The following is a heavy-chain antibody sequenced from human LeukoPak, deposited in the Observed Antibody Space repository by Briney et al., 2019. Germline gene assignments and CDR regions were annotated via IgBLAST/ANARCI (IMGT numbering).Heavy chain of an antibody. V-gene: IGHV3-7*01. CDR1: GFTFNNYW. CDR2: IKQDGSVK. D-gene: IGHD6-6*01. CDR3: VRTSRSSSTDS. J-gene: IGHJ5*01. Sequence: GGSLRLSCAASGFTFNNYWMSWVRQAPGKGLEWVVNIKQDGSVKNYVDYMEGRFTISRDNAKNSLYLQMNGLRAEDTAVYYCVRTSRSSSTDSWGQGTLVTVSS.